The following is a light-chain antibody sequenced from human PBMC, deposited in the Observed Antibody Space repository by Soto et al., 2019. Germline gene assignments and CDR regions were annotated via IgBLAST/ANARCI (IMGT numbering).Light chain of an antibody. Sequence: DIQLTQSPSSVSASVGDRFTITCRASQGIGSWLAWYQQQPGKAPKLLIYAASSLESGVPSRFSGSGSGTEFTLTISSPQPDDFATYYCQQYNSYSWTFGQGTKVDIK. V-gene: IGKV1D-16*01. CDR2: AAS. CDR3: QQYNSYSWT. J-gene: IGKJ1*01. CDR1: QGIGSW.